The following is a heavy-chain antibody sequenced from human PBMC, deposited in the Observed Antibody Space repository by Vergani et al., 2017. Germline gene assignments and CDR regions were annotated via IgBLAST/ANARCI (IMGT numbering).Heavy chain of an antibody. V-gene: IGHV3-33*05. D-gene: IGHD3-16*01. CDR1: GFKFSQFG. Sequence: QVQLVESGGGVVQPGTSLRLSCEASGFKFSQFGMHWVRQGPGKGLEWVAFISYDGSKTQYADSEKGRVTISRDNSKNTVGLEMSSLRVDDTATYYCARDVWDCSGISCFLRAAEFYYMDVWCQGTTVTVSS. CDR2: ISYDGSKT. J-gene: IGHJ6*03. CDR3: ARDVWDCSGISCFLRAAEFYYMDV.